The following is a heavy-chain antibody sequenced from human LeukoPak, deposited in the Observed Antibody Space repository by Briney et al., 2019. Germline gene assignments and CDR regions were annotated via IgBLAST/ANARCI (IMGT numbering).Heavy chain of an antibody. Sequence: ASVKVSCKASGYTFTSYGISWVRQAPGQGLEWMGWISAYNGNTNYARKLQGRVTMTTDTSTSTAYMELRSLRSDDTAVYYCASLVVVAATRSYFDYSGQGTLVTVSS. D-gene: IGHD2-15*01. CDR1: GYTFTSYG. J-gene: IGHJ4*02. CDR2: ISAYNGNT. CDR3: ASLVVVAATRSYFDY. V-gene: IGHV1-18*01.